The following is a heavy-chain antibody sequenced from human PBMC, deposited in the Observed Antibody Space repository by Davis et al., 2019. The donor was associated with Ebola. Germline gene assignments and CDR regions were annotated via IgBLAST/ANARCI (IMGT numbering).Heavy chain of an antibody. J-gene: IGHJ4*02. CDR2: IWYDGSRK. CDR1: GFNFRSYG. D-gene: IGHD2-15*01. CDR3: AIPDCSGANCYSAYIKN. V-gene: IGHV3-33*01. Sequence: PGGSLRLSCAASGFNFRSYGMHWVRQAPDKGLEWVAVIWYDGSRKYYGDSVKGRFTISRDNSNNLLYLQMNGLRAEDTAVYYCAIPDCSGANCYSAYIKNWGQGTLVTVSS.